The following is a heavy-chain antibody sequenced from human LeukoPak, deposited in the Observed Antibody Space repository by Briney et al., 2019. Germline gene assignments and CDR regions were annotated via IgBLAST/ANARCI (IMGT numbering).Heavy chain of an antibody. J-gene: IGHJ4*02. CDR1: GFTFSSSG. CDR2: ISYDGSSK. V-gene: IGHV3-30*03. D-gene: IGHD1-26*01. Sequence: GRSLRLSCAASGFTFSSSGMYWVRQAPGKGLKWVAVISYDGSSKYYADSVKGRFTISRDNSKNTLYLQMNGPRAEDTAVYYCAAGANADYWGQGTLVTVSS. CDR3: AAGANADY.